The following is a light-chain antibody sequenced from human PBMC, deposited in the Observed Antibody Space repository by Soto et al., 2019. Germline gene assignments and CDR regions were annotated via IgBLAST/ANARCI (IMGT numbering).Light chain of an antibody. J-gene: IGKJ4*01. CDR3: LQTHRLPVA. V-gene: IGKV1-39*01. CDR1: QTIGSH. Sequence: DIQVTQSPSSLSASVGDRVTITCRASQTIGSHLNWYQQKPGTAPNLLIYGASYLHGGVPSRFSGSGSGTDVTLTISTLQPEDFATYYCLQTHRLPVAFGGGTKVEI. CDR2: GAS.